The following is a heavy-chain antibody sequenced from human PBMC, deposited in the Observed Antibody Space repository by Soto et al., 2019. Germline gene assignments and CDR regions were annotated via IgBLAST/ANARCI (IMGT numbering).Heavy chain of an antibody. Sequence: QVQLVQSGAEVKKPGSSVKVSCKVSGGTFSNYAIDWVRLAPGHGLEWMGGIVPIFGTTYYTQKFQGRATIIADDSXTPXYLEMSSLRSEETAIYYCARVEAVAGLYNYHGLDVWGQGTAVTVSS. CDR3: ARVEAVAGLYNYHGLDV. CDR2: IVPIFGTT. J-gene: IGHJ6*02. V-gene: IGHV1-69*12. CDR1: GGTFSNYA. D-gene: IGHD6-19*01.